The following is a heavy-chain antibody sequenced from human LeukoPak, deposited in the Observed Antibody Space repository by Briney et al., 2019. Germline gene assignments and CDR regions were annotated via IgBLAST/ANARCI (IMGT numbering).Heavy chain of an antibody. V-gene: IGHV4-31*03. CDR2: IYYSGST. Sequence: SETLSLTCTVSGGSISSGGYYWSWIRQHPGKGLGWIGYIYYSGSTYYNPSLKSRVTISVDTSKNQFSLKLSSVTAADTAVYYCARSRATVVTPSDAFDIWGQGTMVTVSS. CDR1: GGSISSGGYY. D-gene: IGHD4-23*01. J-gene: IGHJ3*02. CDR3: ARSRATVVTPSDAFDI.